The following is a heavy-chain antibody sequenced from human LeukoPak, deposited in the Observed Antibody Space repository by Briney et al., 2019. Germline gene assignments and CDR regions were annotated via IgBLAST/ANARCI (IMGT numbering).Heavy chain of an antibody. J-gene: IGHJ4*02. Sequence: GGSLRLSCAASGFTFSSYWMSWVRQAPGKGMGWVAKIKKDGSEKYYVDSVKGRFTISRDNAKNSLYLQMNSLRAEDTAVYYCASTVTTGYWGQGTLVTVSS. D-gene: IGHD4-17*01. V-gene: IGHV3-7*03. CDR2: IKKDGSEK. CDR1: GFTFSSYW. CDR3: ASTVTTGY.